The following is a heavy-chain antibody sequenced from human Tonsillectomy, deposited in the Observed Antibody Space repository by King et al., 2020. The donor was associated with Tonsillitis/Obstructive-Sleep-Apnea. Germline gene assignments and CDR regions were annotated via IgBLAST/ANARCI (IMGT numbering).Heavy chain of an antibody. D-gene: IGHD1-26*01. CDR1: GYSFTTYW. J-gene: IGHJ4*02. V-gene: IGHV5-10-1*01. Sequence: QLVQSGAEVKKSGESLRISCKGSGYSFTTYWISWVRQMPGKGLEWMGRIDPSDSYTNYSPSFQGHVTISIDKSISTAYLQWGSLKASDTAMYYCARTYSGTYYRNFDYWGQGTLVTVSS. CDR2: IDPSDSYT. CDR3: ARTYSGTYYRNFDY.